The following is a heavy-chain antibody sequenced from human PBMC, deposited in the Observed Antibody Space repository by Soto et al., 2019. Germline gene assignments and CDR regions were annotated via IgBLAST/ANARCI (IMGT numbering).Heavy chain of an antibody. D-gene: IGHD1-26*01. Sequence: GGSLRLSCAASGFTFDDYTMHWVRQAPGKGLEWVSLISWDGGSTYYADSVKGRFTISRDNSKNSLYLQMNSLRTEDTALYYCAKDNGARRNFYGMDVWAKGPRSPSP. CDR2: ISWDGGST. J-gene: IGHJ6*02. V-gene: IGHV3-43*01. CDR1: GFTFDDYT. CDR3: AKDNGARRNFYGMDV.